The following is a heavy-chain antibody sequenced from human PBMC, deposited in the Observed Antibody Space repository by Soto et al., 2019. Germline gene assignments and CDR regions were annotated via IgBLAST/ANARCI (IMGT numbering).Heavy chain of an antibody. CDR3: AREERDFGAFDI. Sequence: PSETLSLTCTVSGGSISSGGYYWSWIRQHPGKGLEWIGYISYSGSTYYNPSLKSRVTISVDTSKNQFSLMLTSVSAADTAVYYCAREERDFGAFDIWGQGTMVTVSS. CDR2: ISYSGST. J-gene: IGHJ3*02. V-gene: IGHV4-31*03. D-gene: IGHD1-1*01. CDR1: GGSISSGGYY.